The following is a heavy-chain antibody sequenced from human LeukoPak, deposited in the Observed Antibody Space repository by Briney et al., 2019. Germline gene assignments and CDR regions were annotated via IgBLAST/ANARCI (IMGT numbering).Heavy chain of an antibody. J-gene: IGHJ4*02. CDR1: GFTFSSYG. D-gene: IGHD2-2*01. CDR3: ASLYCTHTTCYYFDY. V-gene: IGHV3-30*02. Sequence: GGSLRLSCAASGFTFSSYGMHWVRQAPGKGLEWVAFTRIDESVKNYADSVKGRFTISRDNSKNTLYLQMNSLRAEDTAVYYCASLYCTHTTCYYFDYWGQGTLVSVSS. CDR2: TRIDESVK.